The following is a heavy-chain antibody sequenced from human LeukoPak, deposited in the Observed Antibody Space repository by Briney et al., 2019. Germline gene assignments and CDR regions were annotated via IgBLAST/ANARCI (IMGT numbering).Heavy chain of an antibody. CDR3: ARGVAVGGTTHFDP. J-gene: IGHJ5*02. Sequence: PSETLSLTCTVSGGPFDSHYWTWIRQPPGKGLEWIAFTYHSGSAVYSPSLRSRVTMSVDRSKRQFSLNLSSVTAADTAVYYCARGVAVGGTTHFDPWGQGTLVTVSS. CDR1: GGPFDSHY. V-gene: IGHV4-59*08. CDR2: TYHSGSA. D-gene: IGHD6-13*01.